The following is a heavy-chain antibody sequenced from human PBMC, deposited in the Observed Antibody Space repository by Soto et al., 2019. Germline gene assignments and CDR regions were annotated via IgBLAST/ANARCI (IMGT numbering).Heavy chain of an antibody. CDR1: GFTFSSYA. D-gene: IGHD6-19*01. CDR2: ISYDGSNK. J-gene: IGHJ6*02. Sequence: GGSLRLSGAAAGFTFSSYAMHWVRQARGKGLEWVAVISYDGSNKYYAASVKGRFTISRENSKNTLYLQMNSLRAEDTAVYYCARIVVGRRGSGWYYYGMDAWGQGTTVTVSS. V-gene: IGHV3-30-3*01. CDR3: ARIVVGRRGSGWYYYGMDA.